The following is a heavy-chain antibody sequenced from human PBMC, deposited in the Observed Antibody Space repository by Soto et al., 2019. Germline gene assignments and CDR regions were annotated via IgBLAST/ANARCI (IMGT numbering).Heavy chain of an antibody. CDR2: IYYSGST. Sequence: SETLSLTCTVSGGSISSSYWSWIRQPPGKGLEWIGYIYYSGSTNYNPSLKSRVTISVDTSKNPSSLKLSSVTAADTAVYYCARDGDGYNFGAFDIWGQGTMVTVSS. V-gene: IGHV4-59*01. D-gene: IGHD2-21*01. CDR3: ARDGDGYNFGAFDI. CDR1: GGSISSSY. J-gene: IGHJ3*02.